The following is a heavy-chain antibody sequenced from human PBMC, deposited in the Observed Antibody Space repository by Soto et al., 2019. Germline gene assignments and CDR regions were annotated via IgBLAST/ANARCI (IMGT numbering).Heavy chain of an antibody. CDR3: AKGNAGWLQSTADY. CDR1: GFTFSSYG. J-gene: IGHJ4*02. V-gene: IGHV3-30*18. Sequence: GGSLRLSCAASGFTFSSYGMHWVRQAPGKGLEWVAVISYDGSNKYYADSVKGRFTISRDNSKNTLYLQMNSLRAEDTAVYYCAKGNAGWLQSTADYWGQGTLVTVSS. CDR2: ISYDGSNK. D-gene: IGHD5-12*01.